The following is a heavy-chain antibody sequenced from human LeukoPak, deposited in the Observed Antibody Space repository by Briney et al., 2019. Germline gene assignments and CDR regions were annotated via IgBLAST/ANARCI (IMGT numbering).Heavy chain of an antibody. J-gene: IGHJ5*02. CDR2: FSGSGGST. D-gene: IGHD3-3*01. Sequence: PGGSLRLSCAASGFTFSSYAMSWVRQAPGKGLEWVSAFSGSGGSTYYADSVKGRFTISRDNSKNTLYLQMNSLRAEDTAVYYCAKLYVYDFWSGPLDFDPWGQGTLVTVSS. CDR1: GFTFSSYA. CDR3: AKLYVYDFWSGPLDFDP. V-gene: IGHV3-23*01.